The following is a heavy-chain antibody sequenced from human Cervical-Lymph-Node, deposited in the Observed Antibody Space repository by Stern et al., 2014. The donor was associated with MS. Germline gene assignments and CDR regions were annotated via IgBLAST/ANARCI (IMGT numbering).Heavy chain of an antibody. D-gene: IGHD3-16*01. Sequence: VQLEESGPEVKKPGASVMVSCKTSGYTFTNYYIHWVRQAPGQGLEWMGIINPNGSVTASAQKFQGRLTMTRDTSTTTVYMRLITLTSEDTAMYYCTRAVGGVGREWGQGTLVVVSS. CDR2: INPNGSVT. CDR3: TRAVGGVGRE. V-gene: IGHV1-46*01. J-gene: IGHJ4*02. CDR1: GYTFTNYY.